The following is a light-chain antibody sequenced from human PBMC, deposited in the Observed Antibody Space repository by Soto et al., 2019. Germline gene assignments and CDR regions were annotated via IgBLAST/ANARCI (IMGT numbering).Light chain of an antibody. V-gene: IGKV3-11*01. Sequence: EIVLTQSPATLSLSPGERATLSCRASQSVSSYLAWYQQKPGQAPRLLIYDASNRATGIPARFSGSGSGTDFTLTIRSREPEDFAVYYCQQRSNWPPRFTFGPGTKVDIK. J-gene: IGKJ3*01. CDR1: QSVSSY. CDR2: DAS. CDR3: QQRSNWPPRFT.